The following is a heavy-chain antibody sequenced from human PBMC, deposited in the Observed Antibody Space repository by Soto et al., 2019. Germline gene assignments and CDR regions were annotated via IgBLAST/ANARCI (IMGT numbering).Heavy chain of an antibody. D-gene: IGHD3-3*01. CDR2: INAGNGNT. V-gene: IGHV1-3*01. Sequence: ASVKVSCKASGYTFTIYAMHWVRQAPGQRLEWMGWINAGNGNTNYSQKFQGRVTITRDTSASTAYMELSSLRSEDTVVYYCASPPLYDFWSGYHYWGQGTLVTVSS. J-gene: IGHJ4*02. CDR1: GYTFTIYA. CDR3: ASPPLYDFWSGYHY.